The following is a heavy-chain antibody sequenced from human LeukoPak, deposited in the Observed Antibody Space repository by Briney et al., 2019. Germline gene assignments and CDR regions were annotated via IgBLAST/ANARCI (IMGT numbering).Heavy chain of an antibody. Sequence: SETLSLTCTVAGGSISSHYWSWIRQPPGKGLAWIGYIYYSGSTNYNPSLKSRVTISVDTSKNQFSLKLSSVTAADTAVYYCARDFAGDDAFDIWGQGTMVTVSS. CDR3: ARDFAGDDAFDI. CDR1: GGSISSHY. V-gene: IGHV4-59*11. D-gene: IGHD7-27*01. J-gene: IGHJ3*02. CDR2: IYYSGST.